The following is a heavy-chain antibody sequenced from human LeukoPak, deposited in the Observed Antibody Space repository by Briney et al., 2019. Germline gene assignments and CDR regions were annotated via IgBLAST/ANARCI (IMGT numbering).Heavy chain of an antibody. Sequence: SENLSLTCTVSGGSISTFYWTWIRQPAGKGLEWIGRINNSGSTNYNPSLRSRVSMSVDRSKNQFSVTLSSVTAADTAVYFCAREGGDPRWLDPWGQGTLVTVS. CDR2: INNSGST. J-gene: IGHJ5*02. CDR3: AREGGDPRWLDP. V-gene: IGHV4-4*07. D-gene: IGHD6-25*01. CDR1: GGSISTFY.